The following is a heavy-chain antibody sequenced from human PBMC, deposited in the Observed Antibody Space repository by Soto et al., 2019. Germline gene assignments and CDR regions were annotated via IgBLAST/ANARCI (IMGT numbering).Heavy chain of an antibody. CDR2: ISSSSSYI. Sequence: EVQLVESGGGLVKPGGSLRLSCAASGFTFSSYSMNWVRQAPGKGLEWVSSISSSSSYIYYADSVKGRFTISRDNAKNSLYLQMNSLRAEDTAVYYCASQQDRECIAFDIWGQGTMVTVSS. D-gene: IGHD2-8*01. J-gene: IGHJ3*02. CDR3: ASQQDRECIAFDI. V-gene: IGHV3-21*01. CDR1: GFTFSSYS.